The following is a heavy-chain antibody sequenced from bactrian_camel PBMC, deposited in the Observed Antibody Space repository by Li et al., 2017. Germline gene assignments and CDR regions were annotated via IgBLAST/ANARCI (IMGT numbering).Heavy chain of an antibody. CDR3: ANDPIDGLGWTLRY. J-gene: IGHJ4*01. D-gene: IGHD5*01. Sequence: QVQLVESGGGSVQAGGSLRLSCATSGFPFEKYCMAWYRQGSGKQREGVSSIGGNNNTTYYADSVRGRFTISRDNAKNTAYLQMNSLKSEDTALYYCANDPIDGLGWTLRYWGQGTQVTVS. CDR1: GFPFEKYC. CDR2: IGGNNNTT. V-gene: IGHV3S63*01.